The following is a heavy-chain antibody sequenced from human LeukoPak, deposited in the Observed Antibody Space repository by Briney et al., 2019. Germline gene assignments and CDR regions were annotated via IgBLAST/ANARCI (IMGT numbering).Heavy chain of an antibody. D-gene: IGHD2-2*01. J-gene: IGHJ6*03. Sequence: GASVKVSCKASGYTFTGYYMHWVRQAPGQGLEWMGWINPNSGGTNYAQKFQGRVTMTRDTSISTAYMELSRLRSDDTAVYYCARRYQLPYTPNIRYDRGPYYYYYMDVWGKGTTVTVSS. CDR1: GYTFTGYY. CDR3: ARRYQLPYTPNIRYDRGPYYYYYMDV. CDR2: INPNSGGT. V-gene: IGHV1-2*02.